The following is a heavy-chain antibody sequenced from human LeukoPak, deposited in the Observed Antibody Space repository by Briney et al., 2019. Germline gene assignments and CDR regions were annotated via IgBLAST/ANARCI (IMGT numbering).Heavy chain of an antibody. CDR2: ISYDGSNK. CDR3: GRDPYYDSLDY. Sequence: GRSLRLSCAASGFTFSSYGMHWVRQAPGKGLEWVAVISYDGSNKYYADSVKGRFTISRDNAKNLLYLQMNNLRAEDTAVYYCGRDPYYDSLDYWGQGTLVTVSS. CDR1: GFTFSSYG. J-gene: IGHJ4*02. D-gene: IGHD3-22*01. V-gene: IGHV3-30*03.